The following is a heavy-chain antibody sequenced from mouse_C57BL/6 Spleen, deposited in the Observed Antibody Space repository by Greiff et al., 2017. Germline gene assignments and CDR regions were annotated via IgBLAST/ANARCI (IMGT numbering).Heavy chain of an antibody. CDR1: GYTFTSYW. J-gene: IGHJ4*01. D-gene: IGHD5-5*01. CDR3: ARRGGPTFSDY. V-gene: IGHV1-52*01. Sequence: QVQLQQPGAELVRPGSSVKLSCKASGYTFTSYWMHWVKQRPIQGLEWIGNIDPSDSETHYNQKFKDKATLTVDKSSSTAYMQLCSLTSEDSAVYYCARRGGPTFSDYWGQGTSVTVSS. CDR2: IDPSDSET.